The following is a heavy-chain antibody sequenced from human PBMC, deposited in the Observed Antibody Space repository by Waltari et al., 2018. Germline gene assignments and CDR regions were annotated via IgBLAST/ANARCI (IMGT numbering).Heavy chain of an antibody. CDR2: IYYSGST. Sequence: QLQLQESGPGLVKPSETLSLTCTVSGGSISSSSYYWGWIRQPPGKGLEWIGSIYYSGSTNYHPSLKIRVTISVDPSKTQFSLKLSSVTAADTAVYYCARHFGPFARSYYFDYWGQGTLVTVSS. J-gene: IGHJ4*02. CDR3: ARHFGPFARSYYFDY. CDR1: GGSISSSSYY. D-gene: IGHD3-16*01. V-gene: IGHV4-39*07.